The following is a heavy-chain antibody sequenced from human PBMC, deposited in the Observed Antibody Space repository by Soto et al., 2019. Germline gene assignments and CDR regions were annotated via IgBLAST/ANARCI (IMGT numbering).Heavy chain of an antibody. Sequence: QVQLQESGPGLVKPSGTLSLTCAVSSGSISSSNWWSWVRQPPGKGLEWIGEIYHSGSTNYNPSLKSRVTRSVDKSKNQFSLKLSSVTAADTAVYYCARNFRSTVSLDYWGQGTLVTVSS. CDR1: SGSISSSNW. CDR3: ARNFRSTVSLDY. D-gene: IGHD4-17*01. J-gene: IGHJ4*02. CDR2: IYHSGST. V-gene: IGHV4-4*02.